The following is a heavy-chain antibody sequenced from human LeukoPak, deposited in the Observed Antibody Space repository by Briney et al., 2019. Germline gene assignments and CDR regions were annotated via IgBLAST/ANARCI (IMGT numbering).Heavy chain of an antibody. V-gene: IGHV3-7*03. CDR1: GFTFSSYW. D-gene: IGHD3-9*01. CDR3: AREEYDILTGYSNFDY. J-gene: IGHJ4*02. Sequence: GGPLRLSCAASGFTFSSYWMSWVRQAPGKGLEWVANIKQDGSEKYYVDSVKGRFTISRDNAKNSLYLQMNSLRAEDTAVYYCAREEYDILTGYSNFDYWGQGTLVTVSS. CDR2: IKQDGSEK.